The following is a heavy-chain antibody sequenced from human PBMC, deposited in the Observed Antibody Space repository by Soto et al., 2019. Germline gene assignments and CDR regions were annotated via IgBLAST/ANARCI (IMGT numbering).Heavy chain of an antibody. CDR1: GFTFSSYS. D-gene: IGHD3-10*01. CDR3: ARDTRWFGGEYYFDY. J-gene: IGHJ4*02. V-gene: IGHV3-48*01. Sequence: GGSLRLSCAASGFTFSSYSMNWVRQAPGKGLEWVSYISSSSSTIYYADSVKGRFTISRDNAKNSLYLQMNSLRAEDTAVYYCARDTRWFGGEYYFDYWGQGTLVTVSS. CDR2: ISSSSSTI.